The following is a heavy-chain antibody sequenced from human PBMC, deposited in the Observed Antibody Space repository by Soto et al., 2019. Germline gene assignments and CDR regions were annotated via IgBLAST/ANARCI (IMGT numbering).Heavy chain of an antibody. Sequence: AGESLKISCKGSGYSFTSYWISWVRQMPGKGLEWMGRIDPSDSYTNYSPSFQGHVTISADKSISTAYLQWSSLKASDTAMYYCARRDIGDYYYGMDVWGQGTTVTVSS. V-gene: IGHV5-10-1*01. CDR1: GYSFTSYW. CDR3: ARRDIGDYYYGMDV. CDR2: IDPSDSYT. J-gene: IGHJ6*02.